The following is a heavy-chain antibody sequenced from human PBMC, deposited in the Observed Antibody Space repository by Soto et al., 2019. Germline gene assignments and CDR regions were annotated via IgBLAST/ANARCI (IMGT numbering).Heavy chain of an antibody. J-gene: IGHJ4*02. D-gene: IGHD2-15*01. CDR2: IDYNGVT. V-gene: IGHV4-39*01. Sequence: SETLSLTCTVSGGSIYRSGYYWGWIRQPPGRGLEWIGNIDYNGVTYSNPSPKSRVTISRDTSKNQFSLKLTSVTAADTALYYCGKVLVGATGHTDSDSWGPGTLVTVSS. CDR3: GKVLVGATGHTDSDS. CDR1: GGSIYRSGYY.